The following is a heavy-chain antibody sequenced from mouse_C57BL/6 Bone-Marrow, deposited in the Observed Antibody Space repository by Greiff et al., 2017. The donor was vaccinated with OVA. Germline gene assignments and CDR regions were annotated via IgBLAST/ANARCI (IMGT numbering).Heavy chain of an antibody. J-gene: IGHJ1*03. Sequence: EVHLVESGPGMVKPSQSLSLTCTVTGYSITSGYDWHWIRHFPGNKLEWMGYISYSGSTNYNPSLKSRISITHDTSKNHFFLKLNSVTTEDTATYYCARDGYYWYFDVWGTGTTVTVSS. D-gene: IGHD2-2*01. CDR3: ARDGYYWYFDV. CDR2: ISYSGST. CDR1: GYSITSGYD. V-gene: IGHV3-1*01.